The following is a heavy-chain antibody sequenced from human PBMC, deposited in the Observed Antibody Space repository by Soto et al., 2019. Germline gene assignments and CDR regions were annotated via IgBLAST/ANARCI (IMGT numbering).Heavy chain of an antibody. Sequence: GGSLRLSCAASGFTFSSYSMSWVRQAPGKGLEWVSGFRTGGDDGTTYYADSVKGRFTISRDNSKNTLFLQMNSLRAEDTAIYYCAKKVNSGPGGQYFDYWGQGTLVTVS. V-gene: IGHV3-23*01. J-gene: IGHJ4*02. CDR3: AKKVNSGPGGQYFDY. D-gene: IGHD3-10*01. CDR1: GFTFSSYS. CDR2: FRTGGDDGTT.